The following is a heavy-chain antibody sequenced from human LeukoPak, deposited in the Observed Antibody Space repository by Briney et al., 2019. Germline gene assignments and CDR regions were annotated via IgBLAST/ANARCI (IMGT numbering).Heavy chain of an antibody. D-gene: IGHD5-24*01. CDR3: ARRGGRGSPYWFDP. Sequence: SETLSLTSTVSGGSIRSYYWTWIRQPPGKGLEWIGYVYDSGSTNYNPSLQSRVTISVDTSKSQFSLKLTSVTAADTAVYYCARRGGRGSPYWFDPWGKGNLVTVSS. J-gene: IGHJ5*02. CDR2: VYDSGST. V-gene: IGHV4-59*08. CDR1: GGSIRSYY.